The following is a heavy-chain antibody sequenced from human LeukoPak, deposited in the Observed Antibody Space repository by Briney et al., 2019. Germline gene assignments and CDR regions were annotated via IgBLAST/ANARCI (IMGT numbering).Heavy chain of an antibody. CDR3: AKAPRYYAFDY. V-gene: IGHV3-66*02. J-gene: IGHJ4*02. CDR2: IYSGGST. D-gene: IGHD2/OR15-2a*01. CDR1: GFTVRSNY. Sequence: GGSLRLSCAASGFTVRSNYMNWVRQAPGKGLEWVSVIYSGGSTYYADSVKGRFTISRDNAKNSLYLQMNSLRAEDTAVYYCAKAPRYYAFDYWGQGTLVTVSS.